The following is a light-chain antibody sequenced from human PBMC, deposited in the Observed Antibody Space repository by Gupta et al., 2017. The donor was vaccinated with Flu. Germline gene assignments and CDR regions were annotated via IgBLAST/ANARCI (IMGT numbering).Light chain of an antibody. CDR3: QQTDRTPQT. J-gene: IGKJ1*01. CDR2: SAS. V-gene: IGKV1-39*01. Sequence: DIQLTHSPPSVSASVGDRVTITCRASQSISTKLNWYQQKPGRAPNLLIHSASSLQSGVPSRFSGSGSGTEFSLTINRLQPEDFSTYYCQQTDRTPQTFGQGTKVDI. CDR1: QSISTK.